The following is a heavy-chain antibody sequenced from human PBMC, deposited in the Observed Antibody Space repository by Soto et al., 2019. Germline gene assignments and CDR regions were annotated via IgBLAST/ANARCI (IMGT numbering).Heavy chain of an antibody. CDR1: GFSFSSCA. Sequence: GGSLRLSCAASGFSFSSCAMHWVRQAPGKGLEWVAVISYDGTNKYYADSVKGRFIISRDNSKSTLYLQMNSLRTEDKAVYYCAKAVTTVTPLGYDSWGKGLLVTVSS. J-gene: IGHJ4*02. CDR3: AKAVTTVTPLGYDS. CDR2: ISYDGTNK. V-gene: IGHV3-30*18. D-gene: IGHD4-17*01.